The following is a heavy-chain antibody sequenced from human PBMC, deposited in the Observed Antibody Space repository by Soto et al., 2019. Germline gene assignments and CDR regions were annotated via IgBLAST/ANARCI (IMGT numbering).Heavy chain of an antibody. J-gene: IGHJ6*02. D-gene: IGHD5-12*01. V-gene: IGHV3-11*03. CDR1: GFTFSEYY. CDR2: ISSSSSYT. Sequence: KPGGSLRLSCAASGFTFSEYYMSWIRQAPGKGLEWVSYISSSSSYTNYADSVKGRFTISRDNAKNSLYLQMNSLRAEDTAVYYCARNPSGGYDFVHGMDVWGQGTTVTVSS. CDR3: ARNPSGGYDFVHGMDV.